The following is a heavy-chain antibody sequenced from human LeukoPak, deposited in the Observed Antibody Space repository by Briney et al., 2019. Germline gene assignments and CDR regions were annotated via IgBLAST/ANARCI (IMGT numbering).Heavy chain of an antibody. Sequence: PSETLSLTCTVSGGSISSGSYYWSWIRQPAGKGLEWIGRIYTSGSTNYNPSLKSRVTISVDTSKNQFSLKLSSVTAADTAVYYCARSIGKDHAAYWFDPWGQGTLVTVSS. CDR2: IYTSGST. D-gene: IGHD1-14*01. J-gene: IGHJ5*02. CDR1: GGSISSGSYY. V-gene: IGHV4-61*02. CDR3: ARSIGKDHAAYWFDP.